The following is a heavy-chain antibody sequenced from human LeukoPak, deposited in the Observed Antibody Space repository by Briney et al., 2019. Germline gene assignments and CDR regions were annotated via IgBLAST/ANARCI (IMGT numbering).Heavy chain of an antibody. CDR1: GGSISSYY. CDR2: IYYSGST. Sequence: SETLSLTCTVSGGSISSYYWSWIRQPPGKGLEWIGYIYYSGSTNYNPSLKSRVTISVDTSKNQFSLKLSSVTAADTVVYYCARDPGSYYYYGMDVWGQGTTVTVSS. V-gene: IGHV4-59*01. J-gene: IGHJ6*02. CDR3: ARDPGSYYYYGMDV.